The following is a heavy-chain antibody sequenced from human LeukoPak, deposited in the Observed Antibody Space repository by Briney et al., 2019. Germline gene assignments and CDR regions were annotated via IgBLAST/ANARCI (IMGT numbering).Heavy chain of an antibody. CDR2: INPNSGGT. CDR3: ATIPLVAAAGIDY. Sequence: ASVKVSCEASGYTFTGYYMHWVRQAPGQGLEWMGWINPNSGGTNYAQKFQGRVTMTRDTSISTAYMELSRLKSDDTAVYYCATIPLVAAAGIDYWGQGTLVTVSS. CDR1: GYTFTGYY. V-gene: IGHV1-2*02. D-gene: IGHD6-13*01. J-gene: IGHJ4*02.